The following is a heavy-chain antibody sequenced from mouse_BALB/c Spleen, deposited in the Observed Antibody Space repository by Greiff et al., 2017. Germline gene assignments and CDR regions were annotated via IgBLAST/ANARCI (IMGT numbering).Heavy chain of an antibody. V-gene: IGHV1-7*01. CDR1: GYTFTSYW. CDR2: INPSTGYT. CDR3: ARKTTTATPYAMDY. D-gene: IGHD1-2*01. Sequence: VMLVESGAELAKPGASVKMSCKASGYTFTSYWMHWVKQRPGQGLEWIGYINPSTGYTEYNQKFKDKATLTADKSSSTAYMQLSSLTSEDSAVYYCARKTTTATPYAMDYWGQGTSVTVSS. J-gene: IGHJ4*01.